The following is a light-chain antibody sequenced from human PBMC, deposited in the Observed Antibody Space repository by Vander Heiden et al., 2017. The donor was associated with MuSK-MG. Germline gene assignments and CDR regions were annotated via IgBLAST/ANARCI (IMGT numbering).Light chain of an antibody. V-gene: IGKV4-1*01. J-gene: IGKJ5*01. CDR1: QTVLYSTYNKHY. CDR2: WAS. CDR3: QQYYITPIT. Sequence: DIVMNQSPDSLAVSWGERTTINCKYSQTVLYSTYNKHYSAWYQQKPGQPPTLLIYWASTRESGVPDRFSGSGSGPDLTLTISSLQAEDVAVYYCQQYYITPITFGQGTRLEIK.